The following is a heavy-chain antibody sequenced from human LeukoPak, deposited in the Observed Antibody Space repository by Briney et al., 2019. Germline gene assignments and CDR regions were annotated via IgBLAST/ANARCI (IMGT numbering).Heavy chain of an antibody. D-gene: IGHD1-26*01. J-gene: IGHJ4*02. V-gene: IGHV4-59*08. CDR3: ARHGTLGSTTYPLDY. CDR1: GGSISSYY. Sequence: SETLSLTCTASGGSISSYYWSWIRQAPGKGLEWIGNIYYSGSTNYNPSLKSRVTVSVDTSKNQFSLKLSSVTAADTAVYYCARHGTLGSTTYPLDYWGQGTLVTVSS. CDR2: IYYSGST.